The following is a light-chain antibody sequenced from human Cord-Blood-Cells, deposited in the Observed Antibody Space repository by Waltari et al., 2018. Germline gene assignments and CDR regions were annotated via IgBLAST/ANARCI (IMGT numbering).Light chain of an antibody. CDR1: SSDVGGYNY. CDR3: SSYAGSNNYV. CDR2: EVS. J-gene: IGLJ1*01. V-gene: IGLV2-8*01. Sequence: QSDLTQPPSASRSPGQSVTISCTGTSSDVGGYNYVSWYQQHPGKAPKLMIYEVSKRPSGVPDRFSGSKSGNTSSLTVSGLQAEYEADYYCSSYAGSNNYVFGTGTKVTVL.